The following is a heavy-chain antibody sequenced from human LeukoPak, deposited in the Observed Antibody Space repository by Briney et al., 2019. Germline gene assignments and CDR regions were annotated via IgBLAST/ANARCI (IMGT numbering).Heavy chain of an antibody. J-gene: IGHJ4*02. CDR3: ARNPRYDSSGYYQYYFDY. D-gene: IGHD3-22*01. CDR1: GYTFTSYG. CDR2: ISAYNGNT. Sequence: ASVKVSCKASGYTFTSYGISWVRQAPGQGPEWMGWISAYNGNTNYAQKLQGRVTMTTDTSTSTAYMELRSLRSDDTAVYYCARNPRYDSSGYYQYYFDYWGQGTLVTVSS. V-gene: IGHV1-18*01.